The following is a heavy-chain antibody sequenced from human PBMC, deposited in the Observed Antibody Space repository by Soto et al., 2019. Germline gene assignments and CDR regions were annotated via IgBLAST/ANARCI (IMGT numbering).Heavy chain of an antibody. CDR3: AKDGRYYYDSSGYYFLAGYYYYGMDV. CDR2: ISYDGSNK. D-gene: IGHD3-22*01. V-gene: IGHV3-30*18. CDR1: GFTSSSYG. Sequence: PGGSLRLSCAASGFTSSSYGMHWVRQAPGKGLEWVAVISYDGSNKYYADSVKGRFTISRDNSKNTLYLQMNSLRAEDTAVYYCAKDGRYYYDSSGYYFLAGYYYYGMDVWGQGTTVTVSS. J-gene: IGHJ6*02.